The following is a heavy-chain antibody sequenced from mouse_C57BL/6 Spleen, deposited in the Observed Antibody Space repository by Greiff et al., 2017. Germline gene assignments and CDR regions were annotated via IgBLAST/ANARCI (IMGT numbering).Heavy chain of an antibody. CDR2: INPNNGGT. V-gene: IGHV1-18*01. D-gene: IGHD2-2*01. Sequence: VQLQQSGPELVKPGASVKLPCKASGYTFTDYNMDWVKQSHGKSLEWIGDINPNNGGTIYNQKFKGKATVTVDNSSSTAYMELRSLTSEDTAVYYCARRGMYGYAHYAMDYWGQGTSVTVSS. CDR3: ARRGMYGYAHYAMDY. J-gene: IGHJ4*01. CDR1: GYTFTDYN.